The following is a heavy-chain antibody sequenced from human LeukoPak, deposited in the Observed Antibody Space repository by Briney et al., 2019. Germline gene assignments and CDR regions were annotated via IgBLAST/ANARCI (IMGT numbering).Heavy chain of an antibody. V-gene: IGHV1-2*02. J-gene: IGHJ4*02. CDR1: GYTFTSYG. D-gene: IGHD6-6*01. Sequence: ASVKVSCKASGYTFTSYGISWVRQAPGQGLEWMGWINPNSGGTNYAQKFQGRVTMTRDTSISTAYMELSRLRSDDTAVYYCARALPYSSSSEFGYWGQGTLVTVSS. CDR2: INPNSGGT. CDR3: ARALPYSSSSEFGY.